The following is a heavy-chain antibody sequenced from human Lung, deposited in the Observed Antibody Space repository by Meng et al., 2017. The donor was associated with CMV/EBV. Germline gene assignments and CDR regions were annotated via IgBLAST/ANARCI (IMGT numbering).Heavy chain of an antibody. CDR2: INPSGGST. CDR3: ARDNEDPEGYQLLYKRESWFDP. Sequence: ASVKVSCKASGYTFTSYYMHWARQAPGQGLEWMGIINPSGGSTSYAQKFQGRVTMTRDTSTSTVYMELSSLRSEDTAVYYCARDNEDPEGYQLLYKRESWFDPWGQGTLVTVSS. D-gene: IGHD2-2*02. J-gene: IGHJ5*02. CDR1: GYTFTSYY. V-gene: IGHV1-46*01.